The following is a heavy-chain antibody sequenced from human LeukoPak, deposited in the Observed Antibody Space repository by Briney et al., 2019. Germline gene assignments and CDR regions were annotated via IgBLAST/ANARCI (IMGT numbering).Heavy chain of an antibody. CDR1: GGSISSSNYY. J-gene: IGHJ4*02. CDR2: VYYSGNT. CDR3: AGWLQLPVGYFDY. D-gene: IGHD5-24*01. V-gene: IGHV4-39*07. Sequence: SETLSLTCTVSGGSISSSNYYWGWIRQPPGKGLECIGSVYYSGNTNYNPSLMGRVTISVDTSKNQFSLRLSSVTAADTAVYYCAGWLQLPVGYFDYWGQGSLVTVSS.